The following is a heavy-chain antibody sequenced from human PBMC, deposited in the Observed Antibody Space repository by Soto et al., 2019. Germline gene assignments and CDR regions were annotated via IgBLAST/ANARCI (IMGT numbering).Heavy chain of an antibody. D-gene: IGHD3-22*01. V-gene: IGHV1-46*01. CDR1: GYTFTSYY. Sequence: GASVKVSCKASGYTFTSYYMHWVRQAPGQGLEWMGIINPSSGSTSYAQKFQGRVTMTRDTSTSTVYMELSSLISEDTAVSYCATPQDYDGCLDSWGQGTLVTVSS. CDR3: ATPQDYDGCLDS. CDR2: INPSSGST. J-gene: IGHJ4*02.